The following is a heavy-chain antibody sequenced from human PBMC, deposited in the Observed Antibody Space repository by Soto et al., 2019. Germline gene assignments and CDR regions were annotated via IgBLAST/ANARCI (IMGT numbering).Heavy chain of an antibody. Sequence: GGSLRLSCAASGFTFSSYAMSWVRQAPGKGLEWVSAISGSGGSTYYADSVKGRFTISRDNSMGTLYLQMKSLRVEDTAIYYCAKEVSLGSTVDLGYWGQGTLVTVSS. CDR2: ISGSGGST. J-gene: IGHJ4*02. CDR1: GFTFSSYA. D-gene: IGHD7-27*01. V-gene: IGHV3-23*01. CDR3: AKEVSLGSTVDLGY.